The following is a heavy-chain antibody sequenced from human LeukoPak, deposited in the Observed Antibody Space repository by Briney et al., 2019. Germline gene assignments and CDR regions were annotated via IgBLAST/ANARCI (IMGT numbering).Heavy chain of an antibody. J-gene: IGHJ5*02. CDR3: ARELRSSWYSFDP. V-gene: IGHV1-2*02. D-gene: IGHD6-13*01. CDR1: GYTFTGYY. CDR2: INPNSGGT. Sequence: ASVKVSCKASGYTFTGYYMHWVRQAPGQGLEWMGWINPNSGGTNYAQKFQGRVTMTRDTSISTAYMELSRLRSDDTAVYYCARELRSSWYSFDPWGQGTLVTVSS.